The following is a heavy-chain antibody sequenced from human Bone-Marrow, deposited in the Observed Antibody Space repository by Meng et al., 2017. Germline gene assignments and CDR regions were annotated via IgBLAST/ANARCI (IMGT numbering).Heavy chain of an antibody. D-gene: IGHD3-10*01. J-gene: IGHJ6*02. CDR3: VRGKGGYGSLDV. V-gene: IGHV3-48*03. CDR2: ISSSGSNI. Sequence: GGSLRLSCAASGFTFSDYEMNWVRQAPGKGLEWASYISSSGSNIYYADSVKGRFTISRDNAKNSLYLQMNSLRAEDTALYDCVRGKGGYGSLDVWGQGNAGHRLL. CDR1: GFTFSDYE.